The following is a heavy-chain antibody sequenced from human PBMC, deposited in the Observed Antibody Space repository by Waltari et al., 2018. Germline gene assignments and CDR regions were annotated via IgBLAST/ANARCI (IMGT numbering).Heavy chain of an antibody. D-gene: IGHD2-8*01. CDR3: ARDVLGYYGMDV. CDR2: ISSSSNNI. J-gene: IGHJ6*02. CDR1: GVPFTTLS. V-gene: IGHV3-21*01. Sequence: EVQLVESGGGLVKPGVSLRLSCPPSGVPFTTLSPTWVRQAPGKGLEWVSSISSSSNNIYYADSVKGRFTISRDNAKYSLYLQMNSLRVEDTAVYHCARDVLGYYGMDVWGQGTTVTVSS.